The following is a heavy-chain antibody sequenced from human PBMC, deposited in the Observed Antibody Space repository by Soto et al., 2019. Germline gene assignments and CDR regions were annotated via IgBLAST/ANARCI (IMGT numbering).Heavy chain of an antibody. Sequence: PGESLKISCQTSGYTFSSNWIGWVRQMPGKGLEWMGIIYPGDSETRYSPSFQGQVTISADRSFSTAYLQWTSLQASDTAMYYCAHLNTRGYYFDYWGQGALVTVSS. CDR1: GYTFSSNW. CDR3: AHLNTRGYYFDY. CDR2: IYPGDSET. V-gene: IGHV5-51*01. J-gene: IGHJ4*02.